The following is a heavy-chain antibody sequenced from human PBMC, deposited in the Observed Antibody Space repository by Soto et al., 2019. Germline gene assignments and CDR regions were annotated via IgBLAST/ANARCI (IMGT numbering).Heavy chain of an antibody. CDR2: IYHSGST. CDR3: VREADETAIVPAPWLV. Sequence: TSETLSLTCAVSGGSISSSHWWGWVRQAPGKGLEWIGEIYHSGSTNYNPSLKSRITMSVDKSKNQFSVNLSSVTAADTAVYYCVREADETAIVPAPWLVWGRGTMVTVSS. D-gene: IGHD2-21*02. V-gene: IGHV4-4*02. CDR1: GGSISSSHW. J-gene: IGHJ6*02.